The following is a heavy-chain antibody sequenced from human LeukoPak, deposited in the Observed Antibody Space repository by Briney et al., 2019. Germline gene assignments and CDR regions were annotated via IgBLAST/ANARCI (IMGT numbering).Heavy chain of an antibody. D-gene: IGHD6-19*01. CDR3: ARKGVAVAGNFDY. Sequence: PSETLSLTCTVSGGSISSVIYYWGWIRQPPGKGLEWIGSIYYNGNTYYNPSLMSRVTISADTSKNQFSLKLSSVIAADTAVYYCARKGVAVAGNFDYWGQGTLVTVS. CDR2: IYYNGNT. J-gene: IGHJ4*02. V-gene: IGHV4-39*01. CDR1: GGSISSVIYY.